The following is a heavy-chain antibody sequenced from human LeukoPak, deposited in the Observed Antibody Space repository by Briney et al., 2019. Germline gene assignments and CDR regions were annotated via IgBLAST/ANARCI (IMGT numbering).Heavy chain of an antibody. V-gene: IGHV3-48*04. CDR1: GFTFSTYS. Sequence: PGGSLRLSCAASGFTFSTYSMNWVRQAPGKGLEWVSYISSSGSTIYYADSVKGRFTISRDNAKNSLYLQMNSLRAEDTAVYYCARPYRSGHLGLSDAFDIWGQGTMVTVSS. CDR2: ISSSGSTI. D-gene: IGHD2-21*01. J-gene: IGHJ3*02. CDR3: ARPYRSGHLGLSDAFDI.